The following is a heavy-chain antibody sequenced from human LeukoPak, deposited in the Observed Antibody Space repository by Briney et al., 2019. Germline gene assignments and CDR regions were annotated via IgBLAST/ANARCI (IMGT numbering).Heavy chain of an antibody. Sequence: GASVKVSCKTSGYTFTGYYMHWVRQAPGQGLEWMGWINPNSGGTNYAQKFQGRVTMTRDTSISTAYMELSRLRSDDTAVYYCARDRVSWERGWNDAFDIWGQGTMVTVSS. V-gene: IGHV1-2*02. CDR2: INPNSGGT. D-gene: IGHD1-26*01. CDR3: ARDRVSWERGWNDAFDI. J-gene: IGHJ3*02. CDR1: GYTFTGYY.